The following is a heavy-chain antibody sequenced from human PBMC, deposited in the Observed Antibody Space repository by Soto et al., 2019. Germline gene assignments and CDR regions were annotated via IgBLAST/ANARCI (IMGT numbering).Heavy chain of an antibody. CDR2: ISGSGGST. V-gene: IGHV3-23*01. J-gene: IGHJ6*02. Sequence: PGGSLRLSCAVSGFTFSTYAMSWVRLAPGKGLEWVSAISGSGGSTYYADSVKGRFTISRDNSKNTLYLQMNSLGVEDTAVYYCAKPARLLEWSYYYAMDVWGQGTTVTVSS. D-gene: IGHD3-3*01. CDR3: AKPARLLEWSYYYAMDV. CDR1: GFTFSTYA.